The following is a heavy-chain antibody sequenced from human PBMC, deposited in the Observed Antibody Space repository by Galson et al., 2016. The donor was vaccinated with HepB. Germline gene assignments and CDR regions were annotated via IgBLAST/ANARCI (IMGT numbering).Heavy chain of an antibody. D-gene: IGHD6-19*01. CDR2: ISYDGNIK. J-gene: IGHJ4*02. Sequence: SLRLSCAASGFISTHYGNHWVRQAPGKGLEWVAVISYDGNIKYYADSVKGRFTFARDNSKNTVDLQMNSLRTEDTAVYYCVKGTSSGWYSLGDFWGQGSPVTVS. CDR1: GFISTHYG. V-gene: IGHV3-30*18. CDR3: VKGTSSGWYSLGDF.